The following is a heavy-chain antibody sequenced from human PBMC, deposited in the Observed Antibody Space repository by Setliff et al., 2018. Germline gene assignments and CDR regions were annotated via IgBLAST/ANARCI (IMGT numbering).Heavy chain of an antibody. J-gene: IGHJ4*02. CDR2: INPSGTT. V-gene: IGHV4-34*01. Sequence: SETLSLTCTFYGGPFSDYYWGWVRPTPGKGLEWIAEINPSGTTNYIPSLKSRLTISVDTSKRQFSLKLISVTAADTAVYYCWFWSYVYKNDYWAQGTLVTVSS. D-gene: IGHD3-16*01. CDR1: GGPFSDYY. CDR3: WFWSYVYKNDY.